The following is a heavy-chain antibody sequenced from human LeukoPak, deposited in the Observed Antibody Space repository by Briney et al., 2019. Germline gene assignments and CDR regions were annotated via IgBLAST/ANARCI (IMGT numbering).Heavy chain of an antibody. J-gene: IGHJ6*02. Sequence: SETLSLTCTVSGGSISSGGYYWSWIRQPPGKGLEWIGYIYYSGSTYYNPSLKSRVTISVDTSKNQFSLKLSSVTAADTAVYYCARDSPPAMDVWGQGTTVTVSS. CDR3: ARDSPPAMDV. CDR1: GGSISSGGYY. CDR2: IYYSGST. V-gene: IGHV4-30-4*01.